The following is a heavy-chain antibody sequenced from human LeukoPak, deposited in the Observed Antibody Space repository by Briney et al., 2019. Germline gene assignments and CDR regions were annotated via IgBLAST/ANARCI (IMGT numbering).Heavy chain of an antibody. CDR1: GFIFSSYA. CDR3: AKGGAGSSWYGWDY. J-gene: IGHJ4*02. V-gene: IGHV3-23*01. D-gene: IGHD6-13*01. CDR2: ISGSGGST. Sequence: GGSLRLSCAASGFIFSSYAMSWVRQAPGKGLEWVSAISGSGGSTYYADSVKGRFTISRDNSKNTLYLQMNSLRAEDTAVYYCAKGGAGSSWYGWDYWGQGTLVTVSS.